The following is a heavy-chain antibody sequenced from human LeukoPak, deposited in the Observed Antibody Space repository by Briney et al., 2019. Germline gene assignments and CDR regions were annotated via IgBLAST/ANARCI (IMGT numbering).Heavy chain of an antibody. CDR1: GLTFSSYA. CDR3: AKDGDQLRYFDWSFDY. J-gene: IGHJ4*02. Sequence: GGSLRLSCAASGLTFSSYAMSWVRQAPGKGLEWVSAISGSGGSTYYADSVKGRFTISRDNSKNTLYLQMNSLRAEDTAVYYCAKDGDQLRYFDWSFDYWGQGTLVTVSS. D-gene: IGHD3-9*01. CDR2: ISGSGGST. V-gene: IGHV3-23*01.